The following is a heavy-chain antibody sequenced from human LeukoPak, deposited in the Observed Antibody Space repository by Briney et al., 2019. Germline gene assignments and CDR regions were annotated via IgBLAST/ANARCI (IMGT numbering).Heavy chain of an antibody. CDR1: GGTFSSYA. V-gene: IGHV1-69*04. J-gene: IGHJ6*02. Sequence: EASVKVSCKASGGTFSSYAISWVRQAPGQGLEWMGRIIPIFGIANYAQKFQGRVTITADKSTSTAYMELSSLRSEDTAVYYCARGEEVVPAAVHPYYYYGMGVWGQGTTVTVSS. CDR3: ARGEEVVPAAVHPYYYYGMGV. D-gene: IGHD2-2*01. CDR2: IIPIFGIA.